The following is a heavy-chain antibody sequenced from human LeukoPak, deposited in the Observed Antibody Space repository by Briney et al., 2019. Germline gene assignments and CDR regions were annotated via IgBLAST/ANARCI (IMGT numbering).Heavy chain of an antibody. CDR3: AKDGGGYCSSTSCYTTPDY. V-gene: IGHV3-23*01. CDR1: GFTFSSYA. CDR2: ISGSGGST. J-gene: IGHJ4*02. Sequence: GGSLRLSCAASGFTFSSYAMSWVRQAPGKGLEWVSAISGSGGSTYYADSVEGRFTISRDNSKNTLYLQMNSLRAEDTAVYYCAKDGGGYCSSTSCYTTPDYWGQGTLVTVSS. D-gene: IGHD2-2*02.